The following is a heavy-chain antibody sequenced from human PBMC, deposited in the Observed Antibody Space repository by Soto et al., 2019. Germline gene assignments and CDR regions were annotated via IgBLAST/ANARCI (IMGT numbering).Heavy chain of an antibody. Sequence: QVQLQQWGAGLLKPSETLSLTCAVYGGSFSGYYWSWIRQPPGKGLEWIGEINHSGSTNYNPSLKSRVTISVDTSKNHFSLKLSSVTAADTAVYYCARGYIRVYGMDVWGQGTTVTVSS. V-gene: IGHV4-34*01. CDR1: GGSFSGYY. CDR3: ARGYIRVYGMDV. J-gene: IGHJ6*02. CDR2: INHSGST. D-gene: IGHD3-10*01.